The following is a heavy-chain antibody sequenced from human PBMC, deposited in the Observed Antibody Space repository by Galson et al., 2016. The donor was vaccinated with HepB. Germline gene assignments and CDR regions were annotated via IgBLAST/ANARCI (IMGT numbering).Heavy chain of an antibody. V-gene: IGHV1-45*01. CDR3: TSSGGGNYPDFDY. CDR1: GYMFTYRY. CDR2: IAPFNGST. D-gene: IGHD1-26*01. J-gene: IGHJ4*02. Sequence: SVKVSCKASGYMFTYRYLHWVRQAPGQALEWVGWIAPFNGSTNYAQKFQDRVTITWDTSLTTAYMDLSSLRSEDTAIYYCTSSGGGNYPDFDYWGQGTLVTVSS.